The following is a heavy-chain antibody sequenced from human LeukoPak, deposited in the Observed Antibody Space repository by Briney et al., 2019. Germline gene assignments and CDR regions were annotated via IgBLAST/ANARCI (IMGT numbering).Heavy chain of an antibody. J-gene: IGHJ4*02. CDR2: IYRSGST. CDR3: ARRLAVAGFDY. V-gene: IGHV4-38-2*02. Sequence: SETLSLTCTVSGGSISSYYWGWIRQPPGKGLEWIGSIYRSGSTYYNPSLKSRVTISVDTSKNQFSLKLSSVTAADTAVYYCARRLAVAGFDYWGQGTLVTVSS. CDR1: GGSISSYY. D-gene: IGHD6-19*01.